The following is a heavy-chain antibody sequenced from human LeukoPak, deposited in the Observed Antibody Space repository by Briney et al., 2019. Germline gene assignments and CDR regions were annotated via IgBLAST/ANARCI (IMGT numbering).Heavy chain of an antibody. CDR2: INPSGGST. D-gene: IGHD3-10*01. J-gene: IGHJ4*02. CDR3: ARGGDFGELFIFDY. Sequence: ASVKISCKAAGYTFTSYYMHWGRHAPGQGLEWMGVINPSGGSTSYAQKFQGRVTMTRDTSTSTVYMELSRLRSEDTDMYYCARGGDFGELFIFDYWGQGTLVTVSS. V-gene: IGHV1-46*01. CDR1: GYTFTSYY.